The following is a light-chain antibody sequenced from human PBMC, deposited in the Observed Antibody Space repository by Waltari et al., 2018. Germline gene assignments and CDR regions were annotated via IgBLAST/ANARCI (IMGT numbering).Light chain of an antibody. CDR2: DVS. V-gene: IGLV2-14*03. Sequence: QSALTQPASVSGSPGQSITLSCPGTSSDVGAYDYVSWCQQHPGKAPKLIIYDVSDRPSGVSDRFSGSKSVNTASLTISGLQAEDEGYYYCSSYSSSSTLAVVFGGGTKLTVL. J-gene: IGLJ3*02. CDR3: SSYSSSSTLAVV. CDR1: SSDVGAYDY.